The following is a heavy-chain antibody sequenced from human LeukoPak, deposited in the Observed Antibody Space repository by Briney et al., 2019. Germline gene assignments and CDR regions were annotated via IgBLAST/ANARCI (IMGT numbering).Heavy chain of an antibody. V-gene: IGHV3-21*01. Sequence: GGSLRLSCAATGFTFSSYSMNWVRQAPGKGLEWVSSISSSSSYIYYADSVKGRFTISRDNAKNSLYLQMNSLRAEDTAVYYCARAASGYSSSSAGFYFDYWGQGTLVTVSS. CDR2: ISSSSSYI. D-gene: IGHD6-6*01. CDR1: GFTFSSYS. CDR3: ARAASGYSSSSAGFYFDY. J-gene: IGHJ4*02.